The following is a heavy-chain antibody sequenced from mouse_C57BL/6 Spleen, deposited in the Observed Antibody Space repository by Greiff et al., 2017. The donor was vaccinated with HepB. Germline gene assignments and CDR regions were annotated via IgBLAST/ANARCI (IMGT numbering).Heavy chain of an antibody. CDR3: TRRRYYGSSNWYFDV. CDR2: IDPETGGT. J-gene: IGHJ1*03. D-gene: IGHD1-1*01. Sequence: VQLQQSGAELVRPGASVTLSCKASGYTFTDYEMHWVKQTPVHGLEWIGAIDPETGGTAYNQKFKGKAILTADKSSSTAYMELRSLTSEDSAVYSCTRRRYYGSSNWYFDVWGTGTTVTVSS. CDR1: GYTFTDYE. V-gene: IGHV1-15*01.